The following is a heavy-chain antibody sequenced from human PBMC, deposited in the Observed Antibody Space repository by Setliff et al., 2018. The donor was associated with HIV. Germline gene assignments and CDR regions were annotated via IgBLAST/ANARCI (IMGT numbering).Heavy chain of an antibody. CDR2: IIPMYGTT. CDR1: RGTFKRYT. Sequence: SVKVSCKASRGTFKRYTISWVRQAPGQGPEWMGGIIPMYGTTKYAKKFQGRVTLTADESTSTAYMELSGLKSEDTALYYCANAPPDIVATNDHWYFDVWGRGTLVTVSS. J-gene: IGHJ2*01. D-gene: IGHD5-12*01. V-gene: IGHV1-69*13. CDR3: ANAPPDIVATNDHWYFDV.